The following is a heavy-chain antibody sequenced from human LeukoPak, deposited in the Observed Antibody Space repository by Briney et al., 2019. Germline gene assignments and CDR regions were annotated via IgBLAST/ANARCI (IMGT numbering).Heavy chain of an antibody. Sequence: GGSLRLSCAASGFTFSSYWMNWVRQAPGKGLEWVANIKGDGRDKYYVGSVRGRFTISRENADNALYLQMNSLRGDDTAVYYCARGVDSAIDWWGQGTLVTVSS. J-gene: IGHJ4*02. D-gene: IGHD3-9*01. V-gene: IGHV3-7*01. CDR3: ARGVDSAIDW. CDR1: GFTFSSYW. CDR2: IKGDGRDK.